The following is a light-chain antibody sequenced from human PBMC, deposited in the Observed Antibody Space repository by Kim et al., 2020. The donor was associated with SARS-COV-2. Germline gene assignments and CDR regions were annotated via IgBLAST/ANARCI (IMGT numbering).Light chain of an antibody. CDR2: GAS. CDR1: QSVSSN. J-gene: IGKJ1*01. CDR3: QQDNNWPRT. V-gene: IGKV3-15*01. Sequence: LSPGERATLSCRASQSVSSNLAWYQQKPGQAPRLLIYGASTRATGIPARFSGSGSGTEFTLTISSLQSEDFAVYYCQQDNNWPRTFGQGTKVDIK.